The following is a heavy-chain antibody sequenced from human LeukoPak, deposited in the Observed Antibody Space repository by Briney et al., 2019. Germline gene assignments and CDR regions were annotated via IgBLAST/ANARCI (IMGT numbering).Heavy chain of an antibody. CDR1: GFTFSSYG. Sequence: GGSLRLSCAASGFTFSSYGMHWVRQAPGKGLEWVAVISYDGSNKYYADSVKGRFTISRDNSKNTLYLQMNSLRAEDTAVYYCAFLIAAAGSLHYWGQGTLVAVSS. CDR2: ISYDGSNK. V-gene: IGHV3-30*03. D-gene: IGHD6-13*01. J-gene: IGHJ4*02. CDR3: AFLIAAAGSLHY.